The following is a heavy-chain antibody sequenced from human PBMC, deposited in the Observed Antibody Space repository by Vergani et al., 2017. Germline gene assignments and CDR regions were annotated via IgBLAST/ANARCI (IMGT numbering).Heavy chain of an antibody. J-gene: IGHJ5*02. CDR3: ARDNVLRFSGLGFDP. D-gene: IGHD3-3*01. V-gene: IGHV1-8*01. Sequence: QVQLVQSGAEVKKPGASVKVSCKASGYTFTSYDINWVRQATGQGLEWMGWMNPNSGNTGYAQKLQGRVTMTTDTSTSTAYMELRSLRSDDTAVYYCARDNVLRFSGLGFDPWGQGTLVTVSS. CDR1: GYTFTSYD. CDR2: MNPNSGNT.